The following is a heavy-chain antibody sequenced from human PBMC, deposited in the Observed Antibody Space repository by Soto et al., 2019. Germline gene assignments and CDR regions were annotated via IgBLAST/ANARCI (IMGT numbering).Heavy chain of an antibody. CDR2: IRYDGSHE. CDR1: GLTFINYA. CDR3: VGQLYSSGWAAVSP. V-gene: IGHV3-30*02. J-gene: IGHJ5*02. Sequence: PGGSLRLSCAASGLTFINYAMHWVRQAPGKRLEWVAVIRYDGSHENYADSVKGRFTISRDNSKNILYLQMNSLRAEDTALYYCVGQLYSSGWAAVSPWGQGTLVTVSS. D-gene: IGHD6-19*01.